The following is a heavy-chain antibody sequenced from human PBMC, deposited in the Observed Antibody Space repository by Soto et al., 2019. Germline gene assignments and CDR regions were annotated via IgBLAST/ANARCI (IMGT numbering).Heavy chain of an antibody. J-gene: IGHJ4*02. CDR1: GFTFSNYI. D-gene: IGHD3-10*01. V-gene: IGHV3-30-3*01. Sequence: QVQLVESGGGVVQPGGSLSLSCAASGFTFSNYILHWVRQAPGKGLEWVAMILHDGNNKYYADSVKGRFTISRDNSKSTLYLQVNSLRTEDTAVYYCARDDEGGSYCDLGYWGQGTLVTVSS. CDR3: ARDDEGGSYCDLGY. CDR2: ILHDGNNK.